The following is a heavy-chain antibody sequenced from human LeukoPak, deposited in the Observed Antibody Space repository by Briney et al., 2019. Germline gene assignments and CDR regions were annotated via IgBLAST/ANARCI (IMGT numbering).Heavy chain of an antibody. CDR2: INPNSGGT. CDR1: GYTFTGYY. CDR3: ARGRGLAYSSAAFDI. Sequence: GESLKISCKGSGYTFTGYYMHWVRQAPGQGLEWMGWINPNSGGTNYAQKFQGRVTMTRDTSISTAYMELSRLRSDDTAVYYCARGRGLAYSSAAFDIWGQGTMVTVSS. V-gene: IGHV1-2*02. J-gene: IGHJ3*02. D-gene: IGHD6-19*01.